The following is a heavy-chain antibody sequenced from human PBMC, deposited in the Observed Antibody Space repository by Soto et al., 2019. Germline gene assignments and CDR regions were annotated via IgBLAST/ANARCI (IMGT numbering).Heavy chain of an antibody. J-gene: IGHJ4*02. CDR2: VHYSGRT. Sequence: SATLSLTCSVSGGSINNFYWGWIRQPPGKGLEWIGYVHYSGRTNYNPSLKSRLTISLDTSKNQFSLKLSSVTAADTAVYYCARILDPGHSDYWGLGTLVTVSS. D-gene: IGHD3-3*01. CDR1: GGSINNFY. CDR3: ARILDPGHSDY. V-gene: IGHV4-59*01.